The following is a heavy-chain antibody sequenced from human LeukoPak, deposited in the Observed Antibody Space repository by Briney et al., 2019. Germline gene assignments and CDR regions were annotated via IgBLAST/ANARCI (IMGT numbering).Heavy chain of an antibody. CDR1: GFTFSSYW. D-gene: IGHD5-18*01. Sequence: GGSLRLSCAASGFTFSSYWMSWVRQAPGKGLEWVANIKQDGSEKYYVDSVKGRFTISRDNAKNSLYLQMNSLRAEDTAVYYCARDVGIQLWPTYYFDYWGQGTLVTVSS. CDR2: IKQDGSEK. CDR3: ARDVGIQLWPTYYFDY. V-gene: IGHV3-7*01. J-gene: IGHJ4*02.